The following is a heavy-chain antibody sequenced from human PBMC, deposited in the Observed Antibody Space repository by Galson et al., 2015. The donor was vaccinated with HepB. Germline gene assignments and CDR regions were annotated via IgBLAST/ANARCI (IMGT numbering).Heavy chain of an antibody. J-gene: IGHJ4*02. Sequence: SVKVSCKASGYTFTSYYMHWVRQAPGQGLEWMGIINPSGGSTSYAQKLQGRVTMTRDTSTSTVYMELSSLRSEDTAVYYCAREGRLWGGFDYWGQGTLVTVSS. CDR3: AREGRLWGGFDY. CDR2: INPSGGST. V-gene: IGHV1-46*04. D-gene: IGHD5-18*01. CDR1: GYTFTSYY.